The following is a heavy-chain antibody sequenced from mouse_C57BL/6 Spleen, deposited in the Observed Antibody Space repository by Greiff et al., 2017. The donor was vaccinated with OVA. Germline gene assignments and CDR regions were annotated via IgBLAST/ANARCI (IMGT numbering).Heavy chain of an antibody. V-gene: IGHV5-17*01. D-gene: IGHD2-4*01. CDR3: ARPGLRPSWFAY. J-gene: IGHJ3*01. Sequence: DVKLVESGGGLVKPGGSLKLSCAASGFTFSDYGMHWVRQAPEKGLAWVAYISSGSSTIYYADTVKGRFTISRDNAKNPLCLQMTSLRSEDTAMYYGARPGLRPSWFAYWGQGTLVTVSA. CDR1: GFTFSDYG. CDR2: ISSGSSTI.